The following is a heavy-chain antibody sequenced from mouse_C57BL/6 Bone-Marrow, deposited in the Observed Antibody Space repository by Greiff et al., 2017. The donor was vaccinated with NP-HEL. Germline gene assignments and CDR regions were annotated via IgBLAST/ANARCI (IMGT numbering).Heavy chain of an antibody. J-gene: IGHJ3*01. D-gene: IGHD1-1*01. CDR2: ISSGGSYT. CDR3: ARHPITTVVPGAY. V-gene: IGHV5-6*01. CDR1: GFTFSSYG. Sequence: EVKLVESGGDLVKPGGSLKLSCAASGFTFSSYGMSWVRQTPDKRLEWVATISSGGSYTYYPDSVKGRFTISRDNAKNTLYLQMSSLKSEDTAMYYCARHPITTVVPGAYWGQGTLVTVSA.